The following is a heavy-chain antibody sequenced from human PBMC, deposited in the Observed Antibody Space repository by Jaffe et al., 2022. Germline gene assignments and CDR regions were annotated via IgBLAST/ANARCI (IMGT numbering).Heavy chain of an antibody. CDR2: TYRGGST. J-gene: IGHJ3*02. D-gene: IGHD3-10*01. V-gene: IGHV3-66*02. CDR3: ASPSMQISGDVFDI. CDR1: GFNVSTRN. Sequence: EVHLVESGGGLVQPGGSLRVSCVVSGFNVSTRNIMWVRQAPGKGLEWVSVTYRGGSTSYSASVKGRFTISRDNSNNTLHLQLNTLKPEDTAVYYCASPSMQISGDVFDIWGQGTMITVSS.